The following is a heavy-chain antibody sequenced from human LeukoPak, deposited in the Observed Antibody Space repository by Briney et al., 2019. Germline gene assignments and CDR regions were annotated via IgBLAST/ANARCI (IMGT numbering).Heavy chain of an antibody. CDR2: IKSKADGGAT. J-gene: IGHJ4*02. D-gene: IGHD2-15*01. CDR3: TTNQGWY. CDR1: GFTFSSYA. V-gene: IGHV3-15*01. Sequence: PGGSLRLSCAASGFTFSSYAMSWVRQAPGKGLEWVGRIKSKADGGATDYAAPVKGRFTISRNDSKHTLYLQMNSLKIEDTAVYYCTTNQGWYWGQGTLVTVSS.